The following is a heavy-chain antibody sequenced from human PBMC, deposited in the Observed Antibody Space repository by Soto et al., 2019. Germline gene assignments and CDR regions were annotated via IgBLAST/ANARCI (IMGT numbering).Heavy chain of an antibody. J-gene: IGHJ5*02. CDR1: GGSISSGDYY. V-gene: IGHV4-30-4*01. D-gene: IGHD3-16*01. CDR2: IYFSGST. CDR3: PRGGVLERFVYFGGTKNNGFAP. Sequence: SETLSLTCTVSGGSISSGDYYWNWIRQPPGKGLEWIGYIYFSGSTYYNPALKSRVTMSVDTSKNRFSLKLSSVTAADTAVYYCPRGGVLERFVYFGGTKNNGFAPGGRGPLVTVPS.